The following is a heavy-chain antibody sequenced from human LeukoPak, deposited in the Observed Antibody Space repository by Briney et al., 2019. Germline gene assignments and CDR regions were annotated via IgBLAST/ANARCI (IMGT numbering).Heavy chain of an antibody. D-gene: IGHD6-19*01. CDR1: GYTFSGSY. CDR2: ISAYNGNT. J-gene: IGHJ6*03. Sequence: ASVKVSCKASGYTFSGSYIHWVRQAPGQGLEWMGWISAYNGNTNYAQKLQGRVTMTTDTSTSTAYMELRSLRSDDTAVYYCARYTSGRLNPGFYHYYMDVWGKGTTVTVSS. V-gene: IGHV1-18*04. CDR3: ARYTSGRLNPGFYHYYMDV.